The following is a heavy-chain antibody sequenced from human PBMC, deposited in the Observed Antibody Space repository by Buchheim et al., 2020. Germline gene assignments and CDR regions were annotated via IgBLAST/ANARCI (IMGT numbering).Heavy chain of an antibody. CDR1: GGSISSSSYY. D-gene: IGHD1-26*01. J-gene: IGHJ6*02. V-gene: IGHV4-39*01. CDR3: ARHGNGWGLLYYYYGMDV. Sequence: QLQLQESGPGLVKPSETLSLTCTVSGGSISSSSYYWGWIRQPPGKGLEWIGSIYYSGSTYYNPSLKSRVTISVDTSKNQFSLKLSSVTAADTAVYYCARHGNGWGLLYYYYGMDVWGQGTT. CDR2: IYYSGST.